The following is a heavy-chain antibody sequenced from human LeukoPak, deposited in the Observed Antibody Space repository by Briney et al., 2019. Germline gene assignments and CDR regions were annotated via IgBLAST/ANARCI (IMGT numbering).Heavy chain of an antibody. V-gene: IGHV4-34*01. CDR3: ARHVPTEGIPFES. J-gene: IGHJ4*02. D-gene: IGHD2-2*01. Sequence: SETLSLTCAVYGGSFSGYYWSWIRQPPGKGLEWIGEINHSGSTNYNPSLKSRVTISVDTSKNQFSLKLSSVTAADTAVYYCARHVPTEGIPFESWGQGTLVTVSS. CDR2: INHSGST. CDR1: GGSFSGYY.